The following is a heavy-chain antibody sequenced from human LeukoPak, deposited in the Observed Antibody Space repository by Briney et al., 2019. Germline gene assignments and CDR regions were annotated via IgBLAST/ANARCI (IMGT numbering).Heavy chain of an antibody. V-gene: IGHV4-30-4*01. Sequence: SQTLSLTCTVSGGSISSGDYYWSWIRQPPGKGLEWIGYIYDSGSTYYNPSLKSRITISVDTSENRFSLKLSSVTATDTAVYYRARDCSGGSCYGAFDIWGQGTMVTVSS. CDR2: IYDSGST. J-gene: IGHJ3*02. CDR1: GGSISSGDYY. D-gene: IGHD2-15*01. CDR3: ARDCSGGSCYGAFDI.